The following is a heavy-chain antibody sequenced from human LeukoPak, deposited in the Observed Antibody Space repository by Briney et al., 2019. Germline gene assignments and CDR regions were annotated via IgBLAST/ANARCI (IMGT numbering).Heavy chain of an antibody. Sequence: ASVKVSCRASGYTFSGYFMHWVRQAPGQGLEWMGWIYPNSGGTKYAQKFQGRVTMTRDTSISTIYMELSSLRSDDTAVYYCARDLQVRGPIMPFGYWGQGTLVTVSS. CDR2: IYPNSGGT. CDR1: GYTFSGYF. J-gene: IGHJ4*02. D-gene: IGHD3-10*01. V-gene: IGHV1-2*02. CDR3: ARDLQVRGPIMPFGY.